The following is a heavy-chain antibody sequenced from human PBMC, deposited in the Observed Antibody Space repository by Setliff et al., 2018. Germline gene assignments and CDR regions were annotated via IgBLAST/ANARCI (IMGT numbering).Heavy chain of an antibody. CDR2: INVYNGKT. V-gene: IGHV1-18*01. J-gene: IGHJ4*02. D-gene: IGHD2-21*01. Sequence: ASVKVSCKASGYSFTSYGFRWVRQAPGRGLEWMGWINVYNGKTKYAQKFQGRVTMTTATSKRTAYMEVTSLRSDDTDVYYCATEMVPGDWVDYWGQGTLVTVSS. CDR1: GYSFTSYG. CDR3: ATEMVPGDWVDY.